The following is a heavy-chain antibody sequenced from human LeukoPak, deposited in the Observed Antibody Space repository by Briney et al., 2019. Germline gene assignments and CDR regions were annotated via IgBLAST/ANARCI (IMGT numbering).Heavy chain of an antibody. D-gene: IGHD4-23*01. J-gene: IGHJ4*02. CDR2: IYYSGST. Sequence: NPSETLSLTCTVSGGSISSYYWSWIRQPPGKGLEWIGYIYYSGSTNYNPSLKSRVTISVDTSKNQFSLKLSSVTAADTAVYYCASVYGGLGYWGQGTLVTVSS. CDR1: GGSISSYY. CDR3: ASVYGGLGY. V-gene: IGHV4-59*01.